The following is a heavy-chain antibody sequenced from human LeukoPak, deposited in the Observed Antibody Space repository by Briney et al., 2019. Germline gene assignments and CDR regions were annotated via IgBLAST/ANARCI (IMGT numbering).Heavy chain of an antibody. J-gene: IGHJ4*02. CDR3: GVLPAATMLRDY. CDR1: RFPFSTYG. D-gene: IGHD2-2*01. V-gene: IGHV3-33*01. Sequence: GNSLRLSCAASRFPFSTYGMHWVRQAPGKGLEWVAVTWDDGISRTYADSVKGRFTISRDNSPNTLYLEMNSLRAEDTAVYYCGVLPAATMLRDYWGQGTLVTVSS. CDR2: TWDDGISR.